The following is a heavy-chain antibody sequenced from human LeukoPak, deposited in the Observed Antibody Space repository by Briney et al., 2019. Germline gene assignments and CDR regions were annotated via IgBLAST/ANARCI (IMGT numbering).Heavy chain of an antibody. Sequence: GASVKVSCKASGYTFTSYYIHWVRQAPGQGLEWMGRINPKSGGANFAQKYQGRVTMTRDTSIGTAYMELNRLTSDDTAVFYCARGYDGDYWGQGTLVTVSS. D-gene: IGHD1-1*01. J-gene: IGHJ4*02. V-gene: IGHV1-2*06. CDR1: GYTFTSYY. CDR3: ARGYDGDY. CDR2: INPKSGGA.